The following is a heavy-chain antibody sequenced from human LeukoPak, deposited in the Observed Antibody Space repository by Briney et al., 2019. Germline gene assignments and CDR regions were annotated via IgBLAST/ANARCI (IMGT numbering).Heavy chain of an antibody. Sequence: SETLSLTCGVSGGSISNTNWWTWLRQPPGKGLELIGEVNLQGSTNYNPSLKSRVAISVDKSENHISLKLTSVTAADTAVYYCAREGGPYRPLDYSGQGTLVTVAS. CDR3: AREGGPYRPLDY. V-gene: IGHV4-4*02. J-gene: IGHJ4*02. CDR2: VNLQGST. CDR1: GGSISNTNW.